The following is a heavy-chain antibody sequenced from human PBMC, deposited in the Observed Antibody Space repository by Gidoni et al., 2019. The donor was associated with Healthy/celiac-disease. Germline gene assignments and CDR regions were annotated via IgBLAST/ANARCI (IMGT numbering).Heavy chain of an antibody. CDR2: ISWNSGRI. CDR3: AKAPIYGDYYGVFDY. J-gene: IGHJ4*02. CDR1: GFTFDDYA. V-gene: IGHV3-9*01. Sequence: EVQLVESGGGLVQPGRSLRLSCAASGFTFDDYAMHWVRQAPGKGLGWVSGISWNSGRIGYADSVKGRFTISRDNAKNSLYLQMNSLRPEDTALYYCAKAPIYGDYYGVFDYWGQGTLVTVSS. D-gene: IGHD4-17*01.